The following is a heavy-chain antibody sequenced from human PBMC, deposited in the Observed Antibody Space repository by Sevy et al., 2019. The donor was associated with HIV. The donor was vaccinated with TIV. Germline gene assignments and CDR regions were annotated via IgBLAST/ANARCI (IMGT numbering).Heavy chain of an antibody. Sequence: GGSLRLSCAASGFTFSTYSMNWVRQAPGKGLEWVSYISTSSSYTNYADSVKGRFTISRDNAKSSLYLHMNSLRAEDTAVYYCARARYTSGWGYFDYWGQGTLVTVSS. CDR3: ARARYTSGWGYFDY. J-gene: IGHJ4*02. D-gene: IGHD6-19*01. CDR2: ISTSSSYT. CDR1: GFTFSTYS. V-gene: IGHV3-21*01.